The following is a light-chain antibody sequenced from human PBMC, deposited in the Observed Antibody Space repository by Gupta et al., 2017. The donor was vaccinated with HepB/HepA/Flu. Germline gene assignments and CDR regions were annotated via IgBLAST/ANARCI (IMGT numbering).Light chain of an antibody. CDR3: QQLNTYPLT. V-gene: IGKV1-9*01. Sequence: DIQLTQSPSFLSASVGDRVTITCRASQGISSYLAWYQQKPGKAPKLLIYAASTLQSGVPSRSSGTGSGTEFTLTISSLQPEDFATSYCQQLNTYPLTFGQGTPMEIK. CDR2: AAS. J-gene: IGKJ5*01. CDR1: QGISSY.